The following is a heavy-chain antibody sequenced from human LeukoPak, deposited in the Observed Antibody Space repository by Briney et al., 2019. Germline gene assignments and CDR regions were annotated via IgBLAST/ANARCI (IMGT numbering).Heavy chain of an antibody. Sequence: SETLSLTRTVSGGSISSYYWSWIRQPPRKGLEWIGYVYYSGSTNYNPSLKSRVSISVDTSKNQFSLKVSSVTAADTAVYYCARGGIPHFDYWGQGTPVTVSS. J-gene: IGHJ4*02. V-gene: IGHV4-59*01. CDR1: GGSISSYY. CDR3: ARGGIPHFDY. CDR2: VYYSGST.